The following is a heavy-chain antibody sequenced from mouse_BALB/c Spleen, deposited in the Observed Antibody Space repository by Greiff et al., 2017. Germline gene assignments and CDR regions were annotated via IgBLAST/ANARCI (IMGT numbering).Heavy chain of an antibody. CDR3: TRELGLWFAY. CDR2: ISSGGSYT. Sequence: EVQGVESGGGLVKPGGSLKLSCAASGFTFSSYTMSWVRQTPEKRLEWVATISSGGSYTYYPDSVKGRFTISRDNAKNTLYLQMSSLKSEDTAMYYCTRELGLWFAYWGQGTLVTVSA. CDR1: GFTFSSYT. D-gene: IGHD4-1*01. V-gene: IGHV5-6-4*01. J-gene: IGHJ3*01.